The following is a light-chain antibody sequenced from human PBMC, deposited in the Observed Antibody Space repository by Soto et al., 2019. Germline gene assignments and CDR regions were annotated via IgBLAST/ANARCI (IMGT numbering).Light chain of an antibody. J-gene: IGLJ1*01. V-gene: IGLV2-14*01. Sequence: QSVLTQPASVSGSPGQSLTISCTGTSSDIGGYNYASWYQQHPGKAPKLMLYDVVTRPSGVSSRFSGSKSGNTASLTISGLQAEDEADYYCSSYISTSTLVFGTGTKVTVL. CDR1: SSDIGGYNY. CDR3: SSYISTSTLV. CDR2: DVV.